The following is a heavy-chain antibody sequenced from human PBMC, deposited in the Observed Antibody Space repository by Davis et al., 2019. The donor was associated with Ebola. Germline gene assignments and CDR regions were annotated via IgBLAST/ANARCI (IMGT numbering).Heavy chain of an antibody. CDR2: IYYSGST. CDR3: ARANPAAGATFDY. D-gene: IGHD2-8*02. V-gene: IGHV4-59*01. CDR1: GGSISSYY. Sequence: MPSETLSLTCTVPGGSISSYYWSWIRQPPGKGLEWIGHIYYSGSTNYNPSLKSRVTISVDTSKNQFSLKLSSVTAADTAVYYCARANPAAGATFDYWGQGTLVTVSS. J-gene: IGHJ4*02.